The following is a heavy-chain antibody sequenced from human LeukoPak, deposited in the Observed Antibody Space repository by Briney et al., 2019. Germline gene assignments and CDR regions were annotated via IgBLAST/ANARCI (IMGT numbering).Heavy chain of an antibody. D-gene: IGHD3-22*01. CDR3: AREGYYYDSSGYGPNYYGMDV. CDR2: ISAYNGNT. Sequence: ASVKVSCKASGYTFTSYGISWVRQAPGQGLEWMGWISAYNGNTNYAQKLQGRVTMTTDTSTSTAYMELRSLRSDDTAVYYCAREGYYYDSSGYGPNYYGMDVCGQGTTVTVSS. J-gene: IGHJ6*02. CDR1: GYTFTSYG. V-gene: IGHV1-18*01.